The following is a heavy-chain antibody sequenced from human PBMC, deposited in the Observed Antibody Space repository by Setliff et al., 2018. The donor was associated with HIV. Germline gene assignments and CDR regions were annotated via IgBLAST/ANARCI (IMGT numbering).Heavy chain of an antibody. CDR1: GGSISSGDYY. CDR3: AKGAGFYGDYTFDY. CDR2: IHTSGST. J-gene: IGHJ4*02. D-gene: IGHD4-17*01. V-gene: IGHV4-61*09. Sequence: SETLSLTCTVSGGSISSGDYYWTWIRQPAGKGLEWIGHIHTSGSTKYNPSLKSRVTISLDMSKNQFSLRLSSVTAADTAVYYCAKGAGFYGDYTFDYWGQGNLVTVSS.